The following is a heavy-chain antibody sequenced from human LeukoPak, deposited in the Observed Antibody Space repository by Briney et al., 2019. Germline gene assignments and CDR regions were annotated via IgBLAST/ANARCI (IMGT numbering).Heavy chain of an antibody. Sequence: GGSLRLSCAASGFTFSDYYMSWIRQAPGKGLEWVSYISSSSSYTNYADSVKGRFTISRDNAKNSLYLQMNSLRAEDTAVYYCAREEAYGTLVATISDYWGQGTLVTVSS. CDR1: GFTFSDYY. CDR2: ISSSSSYT. V-gene: IGHV3-11*05. D-gene: IGHD5-12*01. J-gene: IGHJ4*02. CDR3: AREEAYGTLVATISDY.